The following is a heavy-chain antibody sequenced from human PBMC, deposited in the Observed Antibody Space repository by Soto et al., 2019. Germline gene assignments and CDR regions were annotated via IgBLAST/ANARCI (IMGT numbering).Heavy chain of an antibody. V-gene: IGHV3-21*02. Sequence: EVQLVESGGGLVKPGGSLRLSCAASGFTFSSYTMNWVRQAPGKGLEWVSSISSSGDYTYYADSVKGRFTISRDNSKNTLYLQMNSLRAEDTAVYYCARDPIAAAGTLDYWGQGTLVTVSS. CDR3: ARDPIAAAGTLDY. J-gene: IGHJ4*02. CDR2: ISSSGDYT. CDR1: GFTFSSYT. D-gene: IGHD6-13*01.